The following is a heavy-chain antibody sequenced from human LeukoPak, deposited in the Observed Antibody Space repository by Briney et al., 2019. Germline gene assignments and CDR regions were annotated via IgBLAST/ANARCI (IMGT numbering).Heavy chain of an antibody. Sequence: GGSLRLSCTASGFTLSSYEMSWIRQAPGKGLEWVSSIDYSGGSTYYADSVRGRFTIPRDNSKNTLFLQMNSLRAEDSAVYYCAKDYVVGSIDYWGQGTLVTVSS. D-gene: IGHD2-21*01. J-gene: IGHJ4*02. CDR1: GFTLSSYE. CDR3: AKDYVVGSIDY. V-gene: IGHV3-23*01. CDR2: IDYSGGST.